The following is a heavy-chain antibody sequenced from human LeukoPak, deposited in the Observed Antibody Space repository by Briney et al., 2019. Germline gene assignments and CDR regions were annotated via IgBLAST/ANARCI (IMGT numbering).Heavy chain of an antibody. J-gene: IGHJ4*02. V-gene: IGHV1-18*01. CDR3: ARAMSIAARLQTIFDY. D-gene: IGHD6-6*01. Sequence: GASVKVSCKASGYSSTNYGISWVRQAPGQGLEWMGWIHIYRGNTNYAQKFQGRVTMTTDTSTSTAYMELRSLRSDDTAVYYCARAMSIAARLQTIFDYWGQGTLVTVSS. CDR2: IHIYRGNT. CDR1: GYSSTNYG.